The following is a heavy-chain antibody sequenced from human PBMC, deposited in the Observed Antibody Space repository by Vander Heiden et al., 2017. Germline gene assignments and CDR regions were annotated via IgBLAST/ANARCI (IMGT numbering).Heavy chain of an antibody. J-gene: IGHJ4*02. Sequence: QVQLPQWGAGLLQPSETLSLTCAVYGGSFSGYYWTWIRQPPGKGLEWIGEINESGSTNYNPSLKSRVTISGDTSKNQFSLRLTAVTAADTAVYYCARRGRLPFDYWGQGTLVTVSS. CDR2: INESGST. CDR3: ARRGRLPFDY. V-gene: IGHV4-34*02. D-gene: IGHD6-25*01. CDR1: GGSFSGYY.